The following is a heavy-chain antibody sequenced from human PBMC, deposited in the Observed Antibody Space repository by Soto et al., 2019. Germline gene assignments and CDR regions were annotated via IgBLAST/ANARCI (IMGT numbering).Heavy chain of an antibody. D-gene: IGHD6-6*01. J-gene: IGHJ4*02. CDR3: ARALEEGQLVDY. CDR1: GGSFSGYY. V-gene: IGHV4-34*01. CDR2: INHSGST. Sequence: SETLSLTCAVYGGSFSGYYWSWIRQPPGKGLEWIGEINHSGSTNYNPSLKSRVTISVDTSKNQFSLKLSSVTAADTAVYYCARALEEGQLVDYWGQGTLVTVSS.